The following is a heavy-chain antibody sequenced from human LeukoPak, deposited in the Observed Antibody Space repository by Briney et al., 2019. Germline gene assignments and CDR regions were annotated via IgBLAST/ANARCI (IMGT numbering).Heavy chain of an antibody. J-gene: IGHJ4*02. D-gene: IGHD1-7*01. V-gene: IGHV4-31*03. Sequence: SETLSLTCTVSGGSISSGGYSWSWLRQHPGKGLEWIVYIYYSGSTYYNPSLKSRVTISVYTSKNQFSLKLTSVTAADTAVYYCARGGLGTTGFDYWGQGTLVTVSS. CDR3: ARGGLGTTGFDY. CDR1: GGSISSGGYS. CDR2: IYYSGST.